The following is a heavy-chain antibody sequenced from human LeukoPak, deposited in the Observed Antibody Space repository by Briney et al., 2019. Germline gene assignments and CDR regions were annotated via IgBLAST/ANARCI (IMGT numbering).Heavy chain of an antibody. CDR1: GFTFSDYY. V-gene: IGHV3-11*01. Sequence: PGGSLRLSCAASGFTFSDYYMSWLRQAPGKGLEWVSYISSSGSTIYYADSVKGRFTISRDNAKNSLYLQMNSLRAEDTAVYYCATYDSSGYYPFDYWGQGTLVTVSS. CDR3: ATYDSSGYYPFDY. J-gene: IGHJ4*02. CDR2: ISSSGSTI. D-gene: IGHD3-22*01.